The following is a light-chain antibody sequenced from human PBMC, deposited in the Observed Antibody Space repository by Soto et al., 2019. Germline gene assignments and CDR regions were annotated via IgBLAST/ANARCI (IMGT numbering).Light chain of an antibody. V-gene: IGKV3-20*01. Sequence: EIFLTQSPCTLSLTTVAIAPLSCRASQSVSNNYLAWYQQEPGQAPRLLIYGASNRATGIPDRFSGSGSGTDFTLTISRLEPEDFAVYYCQQYGSSGTFGQGTKV. CDR2: GAS. CDR1: QSVSNNY. CDR3: QQYGSSGT. J-gene: IGKJ1*01.